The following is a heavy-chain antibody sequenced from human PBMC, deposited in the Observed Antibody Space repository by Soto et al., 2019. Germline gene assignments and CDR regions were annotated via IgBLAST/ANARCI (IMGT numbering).Heavy chain of an antibody. Sequence: SETLSLTCTVSGGSISSSSYYWGWIRQPPGKGLEWIGSIYYSGSTYYNPSLKSRVTISVDTSKNQFSLKLSSVTAADTAVYYCASLRFLGRYYYYGMDVWGQGTTVTVSS. CDR1: GGSISSSSYY. J-gene: IGHJ6*02. D-gene: IGHD3-3*01. CDR2: IYYSGST. V-gene: IGHV4-39*01. CDR3: ASLRFLGRYYYYGMDV.